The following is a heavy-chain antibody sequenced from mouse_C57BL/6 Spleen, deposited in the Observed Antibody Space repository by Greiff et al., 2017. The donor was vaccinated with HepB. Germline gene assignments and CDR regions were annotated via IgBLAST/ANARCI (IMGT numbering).Heavy chain of an antibody. CDR1: GYTFTSYW. CDR2: IYPGSGST. Sequence: QVQLQQPGAELVKPGASVKMSCKASGYTFTSYWITWVKQRPGQGLEWIGDIYPGSGSTNYNEKFKSKATLTVDTSSSTAYMQLSSLTSEDSAVYYCARSRFSNPYFDVWGTGTTVTVSS. D-gene: IGHD2-5*01. V-gene: IGHV1-55*01. CDR3: ARSRFSNPYFDV. J-gene: IGHJ1*03.